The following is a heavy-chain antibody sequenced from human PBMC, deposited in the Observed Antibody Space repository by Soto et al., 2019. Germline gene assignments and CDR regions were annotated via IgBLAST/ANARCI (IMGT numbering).Heavy chain of an antibody. CDR3: AKLVIGYCSGNTCDDY. CDR1: GFTFSYG. J-gene: IGHJ4*02. CDR2: ISYDSSNK. V-gene: IGHV3-30*18. D-gene: IGHD2-15*01. Sequence: VQLLESGGGLIQPGGSLRLSCAASGFTFSYGIHWLRKAPGKGLEWVAYISYDSSNKFYGDSVKGRFTISRDNSKNTQFLQMNSLRAEDTAVYYCAKLVIGYCSGNTCDDYWGQGTLVAVSS.